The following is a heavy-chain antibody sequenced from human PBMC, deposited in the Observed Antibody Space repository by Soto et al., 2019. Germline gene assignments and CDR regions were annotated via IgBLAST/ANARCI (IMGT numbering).Heavy chain of an antibody. CDR2: NYHSGTT. D-gene: IGHD5-12*01. J-gene: IGHJ4*02. Sequence: SETLSLTCAVSGVTISTYYWSWIRQPPGKGLEWIGYNYHSGTTNYNPSLKSRVTISVDTSKDQFSLRLTSVTAADTAIYYCVREAYIGYGHAIDHWGQGILVTVSS. V-gene: IGHV4-59*01. CDR3: VREAYIGYGHAIDH. CDR1: GVTISTYY.